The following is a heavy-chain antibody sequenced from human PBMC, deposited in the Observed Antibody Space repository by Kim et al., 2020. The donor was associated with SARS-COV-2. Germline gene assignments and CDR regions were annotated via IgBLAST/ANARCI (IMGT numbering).Heavy chain of an antibody. CDR3: SRVPYSSICGDY. CDR1: GGSISSSSYY. V-gene: IGHV4-39*07. J-gene: IGHJ4*02. Sequence: SETLSLTCTVSGGSISSSSYYWGWIRQRPGKGLDGIGSIYYSGSTYYNPSLKSRVTISLDTSKNQFSLKLSSVTAADTAVYYCSRVPYSSICGDYWGQGT. CDR2: IYYSGST. D-gene: IGHD6-13*01.